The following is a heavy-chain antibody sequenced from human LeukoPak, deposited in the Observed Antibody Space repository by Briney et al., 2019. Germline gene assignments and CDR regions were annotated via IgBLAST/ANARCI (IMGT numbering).Heavy chain of an antibody. J-gene: IGHJ5*02. CDR2: ISWNSGSI. D-gene: IGHD6-13*01. CDR1: GFTFDDYA. Sequence: PGRSLRLSCAASGFTFDDYAMHWVRQAPGKGLEWVSGISWNSGSIGYADSVKGRFTISRDNAKNSLYLQMNSLRAEDTALYYCAKYSSSWSTNNNWFDPWGQGTLVTVSS. CDR3: AKYSSSWSTNNNWFDP. V-gene: IGHV3-9*01.